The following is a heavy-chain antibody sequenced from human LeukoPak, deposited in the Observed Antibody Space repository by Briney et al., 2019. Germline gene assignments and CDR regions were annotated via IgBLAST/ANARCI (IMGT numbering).Heavy chain of an antibody. CDR3: ARHAYSGSYQHDY. D-gene: IGHD1-26*01. CDR2: IYYTAST. V-gene: IGHV4-59*08. J-gene: IGHJ4*02. CDR1: GGSISSYY. Sequence: SETLSLTCTVSGGSISSYYWSWIRQPPGKGLEWIGYIYYTASTNYNPSLKSRVTMSVDTSKNQFSLKLSSVTAADTAVYYCARHAYSGSYQHDYWGQGTLVTVSS.